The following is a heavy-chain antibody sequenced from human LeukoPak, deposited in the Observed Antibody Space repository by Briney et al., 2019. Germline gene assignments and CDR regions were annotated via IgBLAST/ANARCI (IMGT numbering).Heavy chain of an antibody. D-gene: IGHD5-12*01. CDR3: AREVYSGYDFLAWFDP. CDR2: IIPIFGTA. J-gene: IGHJ5*02. Sequence: SVKVSCKASGGTFSSYAISWVRQAPGQGLEWMGGIIPIFGTANYAQKFQGRVTITADESTSTAYMELSSLRSGDTAVYYCAREVYSGYDFLAWFDPWGQGTLVTVSS. V-gene: IGHV1-69*13. CDR1: GGTFSSYA.